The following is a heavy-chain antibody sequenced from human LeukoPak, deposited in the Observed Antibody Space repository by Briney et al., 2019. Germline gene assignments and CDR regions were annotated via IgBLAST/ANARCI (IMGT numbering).Heavy chain of an antibody. V-gene: IGHV3-30*03. CDR2: ISYDGSNK. CDR1: GFTFSSYG. Sequence: GGSLRLSCAASGFTFSSYGMHWVRQAPGKGLEWVAVISYDGSNKYYADSVKGRFTISRDNFKNTLYLQMNSLRAEDTAVYYCATENPGIAVAGTSDDYWGQGTLVTVSS. CDR3: ATENPGIAVAGTSDDY. J-gene: IGHJ4*02. D-gene: IGHD6-19*01.